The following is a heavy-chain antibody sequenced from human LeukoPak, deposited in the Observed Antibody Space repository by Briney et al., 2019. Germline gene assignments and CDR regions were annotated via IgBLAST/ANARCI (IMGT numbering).Heavy chain of an antibody. CDR2: LSGVGKT. Sequence: GGSLRLSCAASGFTFSDYYMSWIRQAPGKGLEWVSALSGVGKTYSADSVKGRFTVSRDNSKNTLYLQMDSLRAEDTAVYYCAKDLASSSWRFDYWGQGTLVTVSS. V-gene: IGHV3-23*01. CDR3: AKDLASSSWRFDY. CDR1: GFTFSDYY. D-gene: IGHD6-13*01. J-gene: IGHJ4*02.